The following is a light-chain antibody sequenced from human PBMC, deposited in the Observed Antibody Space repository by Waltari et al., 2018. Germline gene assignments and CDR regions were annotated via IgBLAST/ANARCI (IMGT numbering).Light chain of an antibody. J-gene: IGLJ2*01. CDR3: QSYDSGLNGLF. V-gene: IGLV1-40*01. CDR1: TSHIRSPSH. CDR2: DDS. Sequence: QSVLTQPPSVSAAPGQRVTISCPCTTSHIRSPSHVHWYQQVPGRAPKLLIYDDSHRPSGVPDRFSGSKSGTSASLAITGLQAEDEAEYFCQSYDSGLNGLFFGGGTKVTVL.